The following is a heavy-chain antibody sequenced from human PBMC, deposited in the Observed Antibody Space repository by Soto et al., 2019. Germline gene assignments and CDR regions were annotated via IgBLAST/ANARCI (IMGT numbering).Heavy chain of an antibody. Sequence: QVQLVQSGAEVKEPGASVRLSCKAFGYTFTAYNIHWVRQAPGQGLEWMGWINAGNGNTRSSRKFQGRVIITRDTSATTAYLEVDSLRSEHTAIYYCERVAPSGGSVPRFDPWGQGTLLTVSS. J-gene: IGHJ5*02. CDR3: ERVAPSGGSVPRFDP. D-gene: IGHD3-10*01. V-gene: IGHV1-3*01. CDR2: INAGNGNT. CDR1: GYTFTAYN.